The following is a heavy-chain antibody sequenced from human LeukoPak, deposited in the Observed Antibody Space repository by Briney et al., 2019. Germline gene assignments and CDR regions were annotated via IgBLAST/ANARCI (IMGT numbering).Heavy chain of an antibody. J-gene: IGHJ3*02. CDR3: AREIGYYDSSGYYTGDAFDI. CDR1: GFTFGSYS. V-gene: IGHV3-21*01. Sequence: PGGSLRLSCAASGFTFGSYSMNWVRQAPGKGLEWVSSISSSSSYIYYADSVKGRFTISRDNAKNSLYLQMNSLRAEDTAVYYCAREIGYYDSSGYYTGDAFDIWGQGTMVTVSS. CDR2: ISSSSSYI. D-gene: IGHD3-22*01.